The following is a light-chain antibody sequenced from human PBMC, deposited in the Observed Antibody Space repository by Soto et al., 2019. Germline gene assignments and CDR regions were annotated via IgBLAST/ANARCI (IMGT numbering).Light chain of an antibody. CDR3: SSYTSSSPPFV. CDR2: DVS. V-gene: IGLV2-14*01. CDR1: SSDVGGYNY. J-gene: IGLJ1*01. Sequence: QSALTQPASVSGSPGQSITISCTGTSSDVGGYNYVSWYQQHPGKAPKLMIYDVSNRPSGVSNRFSGSKSGNTASLTISGLQAEDEADYYRSSYTSSSPPFVFGTGTQLTVL.